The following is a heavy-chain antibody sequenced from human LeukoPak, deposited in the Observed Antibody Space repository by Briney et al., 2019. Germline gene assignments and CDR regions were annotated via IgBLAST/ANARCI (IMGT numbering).Heavy chain of an antibody. Sequence: PGGSLRLSCAASGFTFSSYAMNWVRQAPGKGLEWVSISGSGGDTYYADSVKGRFTISRDNSKNTLYLQMNSLRAEDTCVYYCAKGSDYPDNWGQGTLVTVSS. CDR1: GFTFSSYA. CDR3: AKGSDYPDN. J-gene: IGHJ4*02. CDR2: ISGSGGDT. V-gene: IGHV3-23*01.